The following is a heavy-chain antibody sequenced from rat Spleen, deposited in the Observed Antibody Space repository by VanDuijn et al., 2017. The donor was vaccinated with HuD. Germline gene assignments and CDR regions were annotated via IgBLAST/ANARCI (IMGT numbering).Heavy chain of an antibody. CDR1: GFSLTDYN. Sequence: QVQLKESGPGLVQPSQTLSLTCTVSGFSLTDYNVHWIRQPAGKGLEWMGMIWTGGTTDNNSLLKSRLTITRDTSKSQIFLRMNSLQTDDTGTYYCARDLYGLDYWGQGVMVTVSS. CDR3: ARDLYGLDY. V-gene: IGHV2-30*01. CDR2: IWTGGTT. J-gene: IGHJ2*01. D-gene: IGHD1-11*01.